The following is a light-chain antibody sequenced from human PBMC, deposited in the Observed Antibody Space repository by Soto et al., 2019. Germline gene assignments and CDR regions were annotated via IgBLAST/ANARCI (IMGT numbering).Light chain of an antibody. J-gene: IGLJ1*01. V-gene: IGLV2-8*01. Sequence: QSVLTQPPSASGSPGQPVTVACTGTSKDVGYYNYVSWYQQPPGKAPKLLIYDVSKRPSGFPDRFSGSKSGNTASLTISGLQAEDEADYYCNSYASSGTLVFGTGTKVTVL. CDR2: DVS. CDR3: NSYASSGTLV. CDR1: SKDVGYYNY.